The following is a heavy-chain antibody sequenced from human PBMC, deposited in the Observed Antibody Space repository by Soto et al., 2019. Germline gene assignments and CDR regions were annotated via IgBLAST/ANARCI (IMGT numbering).Heavy chain of an antibody. CDR2: ISGYNGNT. D-gene: IGHD3-3*01. CDR3: ARDRNYDFWSGEWSHLGYYGMDV. CDR1: GYTFTSYG. Sequence: QVQLVPSGAEVKKPGASVKVSCKASGYTFTSYGISWVRQAPGQGLEWMGGISGYNGNTNYAQKLQGRVTMTTDTSTSTAYMELRSLRADDTAVYYCARDRNYDFWSGEWSHLGYYGMDVWGQGTTVTVSS. J-gene: IGHJ6*02. V-gene: IGHV1-18*04.